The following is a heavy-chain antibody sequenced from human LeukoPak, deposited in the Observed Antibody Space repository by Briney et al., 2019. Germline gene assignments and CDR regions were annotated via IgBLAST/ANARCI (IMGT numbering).Heavy chain of an antibody. Sequence: SETLSLTCTVSGGSISSSSYYWGWIRQPPGKGLEWIGSIYYSGSTYYNPSLKSRVTISVDTSKNQFSLKLSSVTAADTAVYYCARVTNFITIFGVATSFDYWGQGTLVTVSS. CDR1: GGSISSSSYY. CDR3: ARVTNFITIFGVATSFDY. J-gene: IGHJ4*02. D-gene: IGHD3-3*01. CDR2: IYYSGST. V-gene: IGHV4-39*07.